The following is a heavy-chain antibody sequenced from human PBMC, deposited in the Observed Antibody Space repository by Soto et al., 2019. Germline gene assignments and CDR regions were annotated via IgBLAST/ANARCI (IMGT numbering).Heavy chain of an antibody. CDR2: ISAYNGNT. J-gene: IGHJ6*03. Sequence: ASVKVSCKASGYTFTSYGISWVRQAPGQGLEWMGWISAYNGNTNYAQKLRGRVTMTTDTSTSTAYMELRSLRSDDTAVYYCARGRTTYYDFWSGYSYYYYMDVWGKGTTVTVSS. CDR1: GYTFTSYG. CDR3: ARGRTTYYDFWSGYSYYYYMDV. D-gene: IGHD3-3*01. V-gene: IGHV1-18*01.